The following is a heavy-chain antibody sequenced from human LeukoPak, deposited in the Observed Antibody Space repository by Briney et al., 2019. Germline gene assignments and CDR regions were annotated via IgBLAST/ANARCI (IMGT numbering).Heavy chain of an antibody. J-gene: IGHJ5*02. Sequence: SETLSLTCTVSGNSISSGDNYWSWIRQPAGKGLEWIGRIYTSGSTNYNPSLKSRVTISVDTSKNQFSLKLSSVTAADTAVYYCARDRAWGVGATTYFLYNWFDPWGQGTLVTVSS. V-gene: IGHV4-61*02. CDR3: ARDRAWGVGATTYFLYNWFDP. D-gene: IGHD1-26*01. CDR2: IYTSGST. CDR1: GNSISSGDNY.